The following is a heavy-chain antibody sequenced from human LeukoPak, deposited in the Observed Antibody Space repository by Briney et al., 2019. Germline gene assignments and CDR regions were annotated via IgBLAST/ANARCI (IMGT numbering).Heavy chain of an antibody. V-gene: IGHV3-30*02. CDR2: IRYDGSNK. CDR1: GFTFSSYG. Sequence: GGSLRLSCAASGFTFSSYGMHWVRQAPGKGLEWVAFIRYDGSNKYYADSVKGRFTISRDNSKNTLYLQMNSLRAEDTAVYYCAKGSKEVLFTRDHCMDVWGQGTMVTVSS. CDR3: AKGSKEVLFTRDHCMDV. J-gene: IGHJ3*01. D-gene: IGHD3-3*01.